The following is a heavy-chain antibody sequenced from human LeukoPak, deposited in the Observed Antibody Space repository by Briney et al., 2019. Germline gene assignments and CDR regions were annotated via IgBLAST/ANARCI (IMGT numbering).Heavy chain of an antibody. CDR3: ARFYCSSTSCYIDY. Sequence: GGSLRLSCAASGFTFSNYGMHWVRQAPGKGLEWVALIRYDESNKYYADSLKGRFTISRDNSKNTLYLQMNSLRAEDTAVYYCARFYCSSTSCYIDYWGQGTLVTVS. J-gene: IGHJ4*02. CDR2: IRYDESNK. CDR1: GFTFSNYG. V-gene: IGHV3-30*02. D-gene: IGHD2-2*02.